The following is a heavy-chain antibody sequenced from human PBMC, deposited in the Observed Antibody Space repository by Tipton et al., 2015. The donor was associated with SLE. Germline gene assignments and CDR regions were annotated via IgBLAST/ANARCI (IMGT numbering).Heavy chain of an antibody. V-gene: IGHV4-61*01. CDR2: IYYTGST. CDR1: GGSVSSGSYY. J-gene: IGHJ3*02. Sequence: TLSLTCTVSGGSVSSGSYYWSWIRQPPGKGLEWIGYIYYTGSTNYNPSLKSRVTISVDTSKNQFSLKLTSVTAADTAVYYCARTYYGSNGAFDMWGQGTMVTVSS. CDR3: ARTYYGSNGAFDM. D-gene: IGHD3-10*01.